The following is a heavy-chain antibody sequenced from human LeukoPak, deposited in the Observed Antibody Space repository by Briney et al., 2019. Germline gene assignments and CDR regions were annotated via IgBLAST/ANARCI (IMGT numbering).Heavy chain of an antibody. D-gene: IGHD6-19*01. CDR1: GFTFSSYG. Sequence: PGGSLRLSCAASGFTFSSYGMSWVRQPPGKGLEWIGSIYYSGSTYYNPSLKSRVTISVDTSKNQFSLKLSSVTAADTAVYYCARVEGYSSGWGGAFDIWGQGTMVTVSS. J-gene: IGHJ3*02. CDR3: ARVEGYSSGWGGAFDI. V-gene: IGHV4-39*07. CDR2: IYYSGST.